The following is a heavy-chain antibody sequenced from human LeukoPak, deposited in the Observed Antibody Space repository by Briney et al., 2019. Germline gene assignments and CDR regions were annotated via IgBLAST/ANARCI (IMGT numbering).Heavy chain of an antibody. V-gene: IGHV3-15*01. J-gene: IGHJ4*02. D-gene: IGHD6-13*01. CDR3: STGRQQLVFDY. Sequence: GGSPRLSCAASGFTFSNAWMSWVRQAPGKGLEWVGRIKSKADGGTTDYAAPVRGRFTISRDDSKNTLYLQMNSLKTEDTAVYYCSTGRQQLVFDYWGQGTLVTVSS. CDR2: IKSKADGGTT. CDR1: GFTFSNAW.